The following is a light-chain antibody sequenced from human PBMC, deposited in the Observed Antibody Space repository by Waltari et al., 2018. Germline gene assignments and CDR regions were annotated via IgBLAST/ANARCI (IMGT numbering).Light chain of an antibody. CDR3: EAWDSNTRI. CDR1: SGPSRSV. CDR2: REHDGSY. Sequence: QPVLTQSSSASASLGPSVNLTCTLSSGPSRSVIAWHQQQPGKAPPYLMKREHDGSYNRGSGVPDRFAGSSSGDDRCLTISNLQSEDEADYYCEAWDSNTRIFGGGTKLTV. V-gene: IGLV4-60*03. J-gene: IGLJ2*01.